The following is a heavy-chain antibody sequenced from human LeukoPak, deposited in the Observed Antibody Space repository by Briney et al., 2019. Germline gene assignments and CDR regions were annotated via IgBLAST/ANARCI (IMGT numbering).Heavy chain of an antibody. J-gene: IGHJ4*02. Sequence: GGSLRLSCAASGFTFSNYGMSWVRQAPGKGLEWVSSISGSGDSTYYADSVKGRFTISRDNPKNTLYLQMNSLRAEDTAVYYCARNNILTGYYILVWGQGTLVTVSS. CDR2: ISGSGDST. CDR3: ARNNILTGYYILV. V-gene: IGHV3-23*01. D-gene: IGHD3-9*01. CDR1: GFTFSNYG.